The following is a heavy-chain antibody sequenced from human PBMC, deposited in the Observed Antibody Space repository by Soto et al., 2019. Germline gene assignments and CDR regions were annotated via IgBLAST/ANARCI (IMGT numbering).Heavy chain of an antibody. CDR1: GFTFSSYA. CDR2: IYSGGST. V-gene: IGHV3-53*01. D-gene: IGHD4-17*01. J-gene: IGHJ4*02. Sequence: PGGSLRLSCAASGFTFSSYAMSWVRQAPGKGLEWVSVIYSGGSTYYADSVKGRFTISRDNSKNTLYLQMNSLRAEDTAVYYCARDLYGGNYFDYWGQGTLVTVSS. CDR3: ARDLYGGNYFDY.